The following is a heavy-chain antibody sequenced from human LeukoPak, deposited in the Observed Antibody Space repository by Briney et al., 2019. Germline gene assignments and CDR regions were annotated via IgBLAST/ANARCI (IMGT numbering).Heavy chain of an antibody. Sequence: ASVKVSCKASGYTFTGYYMHWVRQAPGQGLEWMGIINPSGGSTSYAQKFQGRVTMTRDMSTSTVYMELSSLRSEDTAVYYCARGTTVTTRVDYWGQGTLVTVSS. V-gene: IGHV1-46*01. D-gene: IGHD4-17*01. CDR2: INPSGGST. CDR1: GYTFTGYY. CDR3: ARGTTVTTRVDY. J-gene: IGHJ4*02.